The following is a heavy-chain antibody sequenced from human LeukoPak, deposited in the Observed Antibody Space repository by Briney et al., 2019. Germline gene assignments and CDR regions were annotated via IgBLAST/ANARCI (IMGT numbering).Heavy chain of an antibody. J-gene: IGHJ4*02. CDR2: FSGDGGST. CDR1: GFTFDDYA. CDR3: AKDESPSAESTTVTNY. Sequence: GGSLRLSCAASGFTFDDYAMHWVRQAPGKGLEWVSLFSGDGGSTYYADSVKGRFTISRDNSKNSLYLQMNSLRTEDTALYYCAKDESPSAESTTVTNYWGQGTLVTVSS. D-gene: IGHD4-17*01. V-gene: IGHV3-43*02.